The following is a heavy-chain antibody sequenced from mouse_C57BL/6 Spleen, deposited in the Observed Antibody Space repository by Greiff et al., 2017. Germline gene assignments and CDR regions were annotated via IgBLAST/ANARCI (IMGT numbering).Heavy chain of an antibody. Sequence: QVQLQQPGAELVKPGASVKVSCKASGYTFTSYWMHWVKQRPGQGLEWIGRIHPSDSATNYNQKFKGKATLTVDKSSSTAYMQLSSLTSEDSAVYYCAASTMVTTGYYLDYWGQGTTLTVSS. D-gene: IGHD2-2*01. J-gene: IGHJ2*01. V-gene: IGHV1-74*01. CDR1: GYTFTSYW. CDR3: AASTMVTTGYYLDY. CDR2: IHPSDSAT.